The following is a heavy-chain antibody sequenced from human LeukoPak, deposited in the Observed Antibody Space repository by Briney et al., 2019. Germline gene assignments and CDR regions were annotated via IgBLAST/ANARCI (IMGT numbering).Heavy chain of an antibody. J-gene: IGHJ6*04. V-gene: IGHV6-1*01. D-gene: IGHD3-10*01. CDR1: GDSVSSNSAA. CDR2: TYYRSKWYN. CDR3: ARDLIEYGSGSYYTDYHYYYGMDV. Sequence: SQTLSLTCAISGDSVSSNSAAWNWIRQSPSRGLEWLGRTYYRSKWYNDYAVSVKSRITINPDTSKNQFSLQLNSVTPEDTAVYYCARDLIEYGSGSYYTDYHYYYGMDVWGKGTTVTVSS.